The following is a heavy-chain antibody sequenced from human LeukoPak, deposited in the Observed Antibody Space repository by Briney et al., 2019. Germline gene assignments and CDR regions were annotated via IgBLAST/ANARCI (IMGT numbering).Heavy chain of an antibody. CDR1: GYTFTGNY. CDR2: INPNSGDT. J-gene: IGHJ4*02. Sequence: ASVKVSCKSSGYTFTGNYMHWVRQAPGQGLEWMGWINPNSGDTKYAQNFQGRVTMTRDTSITTTYMELSSLRSDDTAVYYCARAPDDYDFWSGPFDYWGRGTLVTVSS. CDR3: ARAPDDYDFWSGPFDY. D-gene: IGHD3-3*01. V-gene: IGHV1-2*02.